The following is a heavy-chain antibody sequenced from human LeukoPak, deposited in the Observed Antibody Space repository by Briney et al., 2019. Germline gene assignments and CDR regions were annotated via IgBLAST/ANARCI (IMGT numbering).Heavy chain of an antibody. V-gene: IGHV3-7*01. CDR1: GFTFSSYW. Sequence: PGGSLRLSCAASGFTFSSYWMSWVRQAPGKGLEWVANIKQDGSEKYYVDSVKGRFTISRDNAKNSLYLQMNSLRAEDTAVYYCARDLKSQSIAARPFDYWGQGTLVTVSS. J-gene: IGHJ4*02. D-gene: IGHD6-6*01. CDR3: ARDLKSQSIAARPFDY. CDR2: IKQDGSEK.